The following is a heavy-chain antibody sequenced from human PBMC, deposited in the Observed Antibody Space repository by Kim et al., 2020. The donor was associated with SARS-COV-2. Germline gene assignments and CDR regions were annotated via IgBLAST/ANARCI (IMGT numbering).Heavy chain of an antibody. CDR3: TTSYYYDSSAPPDY. J-gene: IGHJ4*02. D-gene: IGHD3-22*01. Sequence: AAPVKGRFTISRDDSKNTLYLQMNSLKTEDTAVYYCTTSYYYDSSAPPDYWGQGTLVTVSS. V-gene: IGHV3-15*01.